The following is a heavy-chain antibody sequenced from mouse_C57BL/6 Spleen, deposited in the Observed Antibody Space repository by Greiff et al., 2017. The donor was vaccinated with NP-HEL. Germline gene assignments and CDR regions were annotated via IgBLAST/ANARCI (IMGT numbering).Heavy chain of an antibody. D-gene: IGHD1-1*01. Sequence: VQLQQPGAELVMPGASVKLSCKASGYTFTSYWMHWVKQRPGQGLEWIGEIDPSDSYTNYNQKFKGKSTLTVDKSSSTAYMQLSSLTSEDSAVYYCARGATTVVAHWYFDVWGTGTTVTVSS. CDR2: IDPSDSYT. J-gene: IGHJ1*03. CDR3: ARGATTVVAHWYFDV. V-gene: IGHV1-69*01. CDR1: GYTFTSYW.